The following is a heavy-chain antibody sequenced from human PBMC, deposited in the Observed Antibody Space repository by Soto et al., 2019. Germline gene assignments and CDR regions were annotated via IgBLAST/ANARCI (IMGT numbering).Heavy chain of an antibody. V-gene: IGHV3-23*01. CDR2: ISGSGGST. CDR1: GFTFSSYA. D-gene: IGHD3-22*01. CDR3: AKEAARDYYDSSGYYPLDY. Sequence: GGSLRLSCAASGFTFSSYAMSWVRQAPGKGLEWVSAISGSGGSTYYADSVKGRFTISRDNSKNTLYLQMNSLRAEDTAVYYCAKEAARDYYDSSGYYPLDYWGQGTLVTVSS. J-gene: IGHJ4*02.